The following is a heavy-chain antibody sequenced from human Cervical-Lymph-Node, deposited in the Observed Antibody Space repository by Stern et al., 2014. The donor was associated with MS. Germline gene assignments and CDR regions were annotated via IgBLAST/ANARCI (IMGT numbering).Heavy chain of an antibody. CDR2: INDGNCNT. V-gene: IGHV1-3*01. CDR1: GYTFTSYA. D-gene: IGHD6-19*01. Sequence: MQLVESGAEVKKPGGSVKVSCKASGYTFTSYAMHWVRQAPGQRLEWMGWINDGNCNTKYSQKFQGRVTITRDTSASTAFMELSSLRSEDTAVYYCARGGSGSSNRFMDVWGQGTTVTVSS. J-gene: IGHJ6*02. CDR3: ARGGSGSSNRFMDV.